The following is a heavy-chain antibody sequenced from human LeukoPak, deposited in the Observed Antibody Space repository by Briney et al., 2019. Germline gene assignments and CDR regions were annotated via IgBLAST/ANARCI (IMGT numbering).Heavy chain of an antibody. Sequence: GGSLRLSCAASGFTFSSYWMSWVRQAPGKGLERVANIKQDGSEKYYVDSVKGRFTISRDNAKNSLYLQMNSLRAEDTAVYYCARDVTSTYYYYYMDVWGKGTTVTVSS. V-gene: IGHV3-7*01. CDR3: ARDVTSTYYYYYMDV. J-gene: IGHJ6*03. CDR1: GFTFSSYW. D-gene: IGHD2-2*01. CDR2: IKQDGSEK.